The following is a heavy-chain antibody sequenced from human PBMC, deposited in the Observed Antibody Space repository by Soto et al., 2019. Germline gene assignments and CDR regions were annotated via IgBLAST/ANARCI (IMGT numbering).Heavy chain of an antibody. D-gene: IGHD3-10*01. CDR2: IDPSDSYL. Sequence: GESLKISCKVSGYTFTNYWISRVRQMPGKGLEWMGRIDPSDSYLNYSPSFQGHVTISAGKSTNTAYLHFSSLKASDTAVYYCARHRGFGSRSYIDHWGQGTLVTVSS. J-gene: IGHJ5*02. CDR3: ARHRGFGSRSYIDH. V-gene: IGHV5-10-1*01. CDR1: GYTFTNYW.